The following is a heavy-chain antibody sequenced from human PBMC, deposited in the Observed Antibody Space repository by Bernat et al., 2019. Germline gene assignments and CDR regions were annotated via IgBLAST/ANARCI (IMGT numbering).Heavy chain of an antibody. D-gene: IGHD6-13*01. J-gene: IGHJ4*02. CDR3: TRSISIWYSNSWEHFDY. Sequence: EVQLVESGGGLVQPGGSLKLSCAASGFTFSGSAMHWVRQASGKGLEWVGRIRSKANSYATAYAASVKGRFTISRDDSKNTAYLQMNSLKTEDTAVYYCTRSISIWYSNSWEHFDYWGQGTLVTVSS. V-gene: IGHV3-73*01. CDR2: IRSKANSYAT. CDR1: GFTFSGSA.